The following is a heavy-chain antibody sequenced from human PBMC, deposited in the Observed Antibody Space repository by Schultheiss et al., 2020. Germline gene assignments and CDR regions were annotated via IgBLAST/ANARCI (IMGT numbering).Heavy chain of an antibody. CDR3: AKEVGATIHYYGMDV. J-gene: IGHJ6*02. CDR1: GFTFSSYG. D-gene: IGHD1-26*01. V-gene: IGHV3-48*04. Sequence: GGSLRLSCAASGFTFSSYGMHWVRQAPGKGLEWVSYISSSGSTIYYADSVKGRFTISRDNAKNSLYLQMNSLRAEDTALYYCAKEVGATIHYYGMDVWGQGTTVTVSS. CDR2: ISSSGSTI.